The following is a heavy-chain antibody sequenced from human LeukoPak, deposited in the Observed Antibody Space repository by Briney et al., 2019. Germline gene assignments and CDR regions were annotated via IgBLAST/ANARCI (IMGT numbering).Heavy chain of an antibody. V-gene: IGHV1-2*06. CDR1: GYTFTGYY. CDR2: INPNSGGT. CDR3: ARGGDDYGDLRG. D-gene: IGHD4-17*01. Sequence: ASVKVSCKASGYTFTGYYMHWVRQAPGQGLEWMGRINPNSGGTNYAQKFQGRVTMTGDTSLSTAYMELSRLRSDDTAGYYSARGGDDYGDLRGWGQGTLVTVSS. J-gene: IGHJ4*02.